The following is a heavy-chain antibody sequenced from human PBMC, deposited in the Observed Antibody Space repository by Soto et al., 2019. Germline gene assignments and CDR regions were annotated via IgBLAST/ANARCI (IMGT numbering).Heavy chain of an antibody. J-gene: IGHJ5*02. CDR2: ISGSGGST. CDR3: ARYGDYVWFDP. CDR1: GFTFSSYA. Sequence: EVQLVESGGGLIQPGGSLRLSCAASGFTFSSYAMSWVRQAPGKGLEWVSVISGSGGSTYFADSVKGRFTVSRDNSKNTLYLQMSSLRAEDTAVYYCARYGDYVWFDPWGQGTLVTVSS. V-gene: IGHV3-23*04. D-gene: IGHD4-17*01.